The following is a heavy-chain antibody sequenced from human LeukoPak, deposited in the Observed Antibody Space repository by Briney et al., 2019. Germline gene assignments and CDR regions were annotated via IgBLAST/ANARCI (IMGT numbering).Heavy chain of an antibody. CDR2: ISYDGSNK. Sequence: HPGGSLRLSCAASGFTFSSYAMHWVRQAPGKGLEWVAVISYDGSNKYYADSVKGRFTISRDNSKNTLYLQMNSLRAEDTAVYYCARDRATVTNGGRLPYYYYYMDVWGKGTTVTISS. V-gene: IGHV3-30*14. CDR3: ARDRATVTNGGRLPYYYYYMDV. J-gene: IGHJ6*03. D-gene: IGHD4-17*01. CDR1: GFTFSSYA.